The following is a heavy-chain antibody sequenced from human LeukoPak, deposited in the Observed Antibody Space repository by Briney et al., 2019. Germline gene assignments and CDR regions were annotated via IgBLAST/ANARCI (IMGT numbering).Heavy chain of an antibody. V-gene: IGHV1-46*01. CDR1: GYTFTSYY. CDR2: ISPSGGST. J-gene: IGHJ6*03. D-gene: IGHD6-6*01. CDR3: ARDDSSSSFYYYYYYMDV. Sequence: ASVKHSCMASGYTFTSYYMHWVRQAPGQGLEWMGIISPSGGSTSYAQKFQGRVTMTRDTSTSTVYMELSSLRSEDTAVYYCARDDSSSSFYYYYYYMDVWGKGTTVTVSS.